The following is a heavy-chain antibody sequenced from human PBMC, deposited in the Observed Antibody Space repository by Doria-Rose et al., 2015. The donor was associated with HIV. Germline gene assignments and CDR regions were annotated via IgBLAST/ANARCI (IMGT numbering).Heavy chain of an antibody. J-gene: IGHJ4*02. D-gene: IGHD3-10*01. Sequence: GWVRQRPGKGLEWMGIIYPGDSDTRYSPSFQGQVNISADKSINTAYLQWSSLKDSDTAIYYCARTRSSISYDDYWGQGTLVTVSS. CDR3: ARTRSSISYDDY. CDR2: IYPGDSDT. V-gene: IGHV5-51*01.